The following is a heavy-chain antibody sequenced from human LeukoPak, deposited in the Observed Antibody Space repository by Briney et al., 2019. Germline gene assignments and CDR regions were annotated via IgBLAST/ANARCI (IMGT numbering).Heavy chain of an antibody. Sequence: GESLKISCEGSGYDFSSYWIVWVRRMPGKGVEWMGIMYPRGSDTRYSPSFQGQVTISADKSTSTAYLQWSSLKASDTAVYYCARHEASSIWSYGMDVWGQGTTVTVSS. V-gene: IGHV5-51*01. CDR1: GYDFSSYW. CDR3: ARHEASSIWSYGMDV. CDR2: MYPRGSDT. J-gene: IGHJ6*01. D-gene: IGHD6-13*01.